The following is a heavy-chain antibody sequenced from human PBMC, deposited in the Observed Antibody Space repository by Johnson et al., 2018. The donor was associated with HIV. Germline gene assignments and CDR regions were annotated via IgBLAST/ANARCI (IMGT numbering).Heavy chain of an antibody. V-gene: IGHV3-20*04. CDR3: ARALLIAARPVGAFDI. J-gene: IGHJ3*02. CDR1: GFTFDDYG. D-gene: IGHD6-6*01. Sequence: VQLVESGGGVVRPGGSLRLSCVASGFTFDDYGMSWVRQAPGKGLEWVSGINWNGGSTGYADSVKGRFTISRDNAKNSLYLQMNSLRAEDTAVYYCARALLIAARPVGAFDIWGQGTMVTVSS. CDR2: INWNGGST.